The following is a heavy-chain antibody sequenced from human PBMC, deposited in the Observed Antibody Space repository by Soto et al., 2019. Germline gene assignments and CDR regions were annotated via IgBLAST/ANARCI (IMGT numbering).Heavy chain of an antibody. Sequence: PGGSLRLSCAASGFTFSSYWMSWVRQAPGKGLEWVANIRQDGSEKYYVDSVKGRFTISRDNAKNSLYLQMNSLRAEDTAVYYCARDRAPDSDGHIGNYYGMDVWGQGTTVTVSS. CDR1: GFTFSSYW. J-gene: IGHJ6*02. CDR3: ARDRAPDSDGHIGNYYGMDV. CDR2: IRQDGSEK. V-gene: IGHV3-7*03. D-gene: IGHD5-12*01.